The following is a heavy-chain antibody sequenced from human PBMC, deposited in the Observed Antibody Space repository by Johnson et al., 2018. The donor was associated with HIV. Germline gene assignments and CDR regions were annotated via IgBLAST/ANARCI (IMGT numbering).Heavy chain of an antibody. D-gene: IGHD6-13*01. CDR1: GFTVSSNE. CDR2: ISGGST. CDR3: AKVAVATAAGGVALDI. J-gene: IGHJ3*02. V-gene: IGHV3-38-3*01. Sequence: VQLVESRGVLVQPGGSLRLSCAASGFTVSSNEMSWVRQAPGKGLEWVSSISGGSTYYADSVKGRFTISRDNSKNTLYLQMNSLRAEDTAVYYCAKVAVATAAGGVALDIWGPGTMVTVSS.